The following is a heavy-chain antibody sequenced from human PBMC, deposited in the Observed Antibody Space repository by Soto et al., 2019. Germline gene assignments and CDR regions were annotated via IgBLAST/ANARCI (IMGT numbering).Heavy chain of an antibody. V-gene: IGHV4-30-4*01. Sequence: SETLSLTCTVSGGSISSGDYYWSWIRQPPGKGLEWIGYIYYSGSTYYNPSLKSRVTISVDTSKNQFSLKLSSVTAADTAVYYCARGSTYYYYGMDVWGQGTTVTVSS. D-gene: IGHD4-17*01. CDR1: GGSISSGDYY. J-gene: IGHJ6*02. CDR3: ARGSTYYYYGMDV. CDR2: IYYSGST.